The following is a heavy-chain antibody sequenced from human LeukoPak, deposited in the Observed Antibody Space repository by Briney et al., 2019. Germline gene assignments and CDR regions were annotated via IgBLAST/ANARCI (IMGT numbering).Heavy chain of an antibody. CDR1: GGSFSGCY. J-gene: IGHJ6*02. D-gene: IGHD5-18*01. Sequence: SETLSLTCAVYGGSFSGCYWSWIRQPPGKGLEWIGEINHSGSTNYNPSLKSRVTISVDTSKNQFSLKLSSVTAADTAVYYCARVGYGYNYYYGMDVWGQGTAVTVSS. CDR2: INHSGST. V-gene: IGHV4-34*01. CDR3: ARVGYGYNYYYGMDV.